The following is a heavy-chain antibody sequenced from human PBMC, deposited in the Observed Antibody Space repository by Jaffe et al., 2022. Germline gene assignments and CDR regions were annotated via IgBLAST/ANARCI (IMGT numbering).Heavy chain of an antibody. CDR3: TTDPAQYSSYYYMDV. J-gene: IGHJ6*03. D-gene: IGHD6-19*01. CDR1: GFTFSNAW. CDR2: IKSKTDGGTT. Sequence: EVQLVESGGGLVKPGGSLRLSCAASGFTFSNAWMSWVRQAPGKGLEWVGRIKSKTDGGTTDYAAPVKGRFTISRDDSKNTLYLQMNSLKTEDTAVYYCTTDPAQYSSYYYMDVWGKGTTVTVSS. V-gene: IGHV3-15*01.